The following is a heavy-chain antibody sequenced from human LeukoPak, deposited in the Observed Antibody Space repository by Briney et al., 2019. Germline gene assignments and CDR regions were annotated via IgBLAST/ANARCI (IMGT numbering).Heavy chain of an antibody. CDR1: GGSISSSSYY. CDR2: IYYSGST. J-gene: IGHJ4*02. Sequence: SETLSLTCTVSGGSISSSSYYWGWLRQPPGKGLEWIGSIYYSGSTYYNPSLKSRVTISVDTSKNEFSLKLSSVTAADTAVYYCARLEAARPSDYWGQGNLVTVSS. V-gene: IGHV4-39*01. CDR3: ARLEAARPSDY. D-gene: IGHD6-6*01.